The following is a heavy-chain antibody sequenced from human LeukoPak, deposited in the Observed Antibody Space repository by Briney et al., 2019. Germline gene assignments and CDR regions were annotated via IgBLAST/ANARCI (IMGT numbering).Heavy chain of an antibody. CDR2: ISYDGSNK. D-gene: IGHD3-22*01. Sequence: GGSLRLSCAASGFTFSSYGMHWVRQAPGKGLEWVAVISYDGSNKYYADSVKGRFTISRDNSKNTLYLQVNSLRAEDTAVYYCAKDPYYYDSSGYYPGYYFDYWGQGTLVTVSS. CDR3: AKDPYYYDSSGYYPGYYFDY. V-gene: IGHV3-30*18. CDR1: GFTFSSYG. J-gene: IGHJ4*02.